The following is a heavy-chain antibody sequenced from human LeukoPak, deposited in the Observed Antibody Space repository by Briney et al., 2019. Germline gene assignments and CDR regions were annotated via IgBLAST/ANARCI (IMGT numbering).Heavy chain of an antibody. Sequence: SETLSLTCTVSGGSISSSSYYWGWIRQPPGKGLEWIGSIYYSGSTYYNPSLKSRVTISVDTSKNQFSLKLSSVTAADTAVYYCAKSDYDSGIVSETHMAFDIWGQGTMVTVSS. J-gene: IGHJ3*02. CDR2: IYYSGST. D-gene: IGHD3-22*01. CDR1: GGSISSSSYY. CDR3: AKSDYDSGIVSETHMAFDI. V-gene: IGHV4-39*01.